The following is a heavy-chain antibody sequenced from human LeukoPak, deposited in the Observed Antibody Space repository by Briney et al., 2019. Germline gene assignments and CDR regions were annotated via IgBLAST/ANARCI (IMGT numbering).Heavy chain of an antibody. Sequence: PGGSLRLSCAASGFTLSDHSMNWVRQAPGKGLEWVSYISGSSNYIHYADSVKGRFTISRDSAKSSVYLQMNSLRAEDTAVYYCAREPSGWYLDYWGHGTLVTVSS. D-gene: IGHD6-19*01. CDR3: AREPSGWYLDY. V-gene: IGHV3-21*01. J-gene: IGHJ4*01. CDR1: GFTLSDHS. CDR2: ISGSSNYI.